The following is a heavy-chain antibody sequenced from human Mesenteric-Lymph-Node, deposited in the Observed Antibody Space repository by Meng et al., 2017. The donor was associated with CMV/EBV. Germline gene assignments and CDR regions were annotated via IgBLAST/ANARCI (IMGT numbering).Heavy chain of an antibody. D-gene: IGHD3-10*01. J-gene: IGHJ6*02. CDR1: GFTFRSYE. CDR3: AKDRGYRTYNGMDV. CDR2: ISSSGNTI. Sequence: GGSLRLSCPASGFTFRSYEMNWVRQAPGKGLEWVSYISSSGNTIYYADSVKGRFTISRDNSRNTLYLQMNSLRAGDTAVYYCAKDRGYRTYNGMDVWGQGTTVTVSS. V-gene: IGHV3-48*03.